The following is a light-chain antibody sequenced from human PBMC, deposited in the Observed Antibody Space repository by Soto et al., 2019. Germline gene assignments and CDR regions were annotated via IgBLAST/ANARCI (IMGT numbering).Light chain of an antibody. V-gene: IGLV1-40*01. J-gene: IGLJ2*01. Sequence: QSVLTQSPSVSGAPGQRVTISCTGSSSNIGAGYDVHWYQQLPGTAPKVLIYGNNNRPSGVPDRFSGSKSGTSASLAVTGLQAEDEADYYCQSYDSSLSGVVFGGGTKVTVL. CDR2: GNN. CDR1: SSNIGAGYD. CDR3: QSYDSSLSGVV.